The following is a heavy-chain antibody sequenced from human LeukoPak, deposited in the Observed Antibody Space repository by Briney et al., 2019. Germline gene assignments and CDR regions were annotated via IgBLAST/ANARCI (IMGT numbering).Heavy chain of an antibody. CDR2: INHSGST. V-gene: IGHV4-34*01. J-gene: IGHJ5*02. CDR1: GGSFSGYY. Sequence: PSETLSLTCAVYGGSFSGYYWSWIRQPPGKGLEWIGEINHSGSTNYNPSLKSRVTISVDTSKNQFSLKLTSVTAADTAVYYCARLVPPGWFDPWGQGTLVIVSS. CDR3: ARLVPPGWFDP.